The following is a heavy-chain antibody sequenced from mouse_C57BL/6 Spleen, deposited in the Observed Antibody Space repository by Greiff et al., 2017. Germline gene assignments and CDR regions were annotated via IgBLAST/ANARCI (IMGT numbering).Heavy chain of an antibody. V-gene: IGHV3-6*01. CDR3: AREGTGTGYYYAMDY. D-gene: IGHD4-1*01. CDR2: ISYDGSN. J-gene: IGHJ4*01. Sequence: VQLQQSGPGLVKPSQSLSLTCSVTGYSITSGYYWNWIRQFPGNKLEWMGYISYDGSNNYNPSLKNRISITRDTSKNQFFLKLNSVTTEDTATYYCAREGTGTGYYYAMDYWGQGTSVTVSS. CDR1: GYSITSGYY.